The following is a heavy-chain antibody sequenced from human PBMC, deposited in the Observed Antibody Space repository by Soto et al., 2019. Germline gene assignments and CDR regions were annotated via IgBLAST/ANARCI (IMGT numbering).Heavy chain of an antibody. CDR3: ARGDSPVQFDY. CDR2: INGYNGNT. Sequence: QVQLVQSGAEMRKPGASVKVSCKSSGYTFINYGISWVRQAPGQGLAWMGWINGYNGNTNYAQNFQGRVAMTTDTSTSTVYIELRNLRSYETDVYYCARGDSPVQFDYWGQGTLVTVSS. D-gene: IGHD4-4*01. CDR1: GYTFINYG. J-gene: IGHJ4*02. V-gene: IGHV1-18*01.